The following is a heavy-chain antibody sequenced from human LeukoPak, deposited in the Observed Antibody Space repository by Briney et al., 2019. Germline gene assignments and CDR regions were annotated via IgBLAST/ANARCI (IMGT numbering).Heavy chain of an antibody. CDR1: ILTVSSYY. J-gene: IGHJ6*02. Sequence: GGPLSLFCAASILTVSSYYKSWAPRAPGKGGEGVSDIYSGGSTYYVDSVKGRLTISRDNSKNTLYIQMNSLRAEDTAVYYCATGIAVAGMYDYYYYGMDVWGQGTTVTVSS. CDR2: IYSGGST. CDR3: ATGIAVAGMYDYYYYGMDV. D-gene: IGHD6-19*01. V-gene: IGHV3-53*01.